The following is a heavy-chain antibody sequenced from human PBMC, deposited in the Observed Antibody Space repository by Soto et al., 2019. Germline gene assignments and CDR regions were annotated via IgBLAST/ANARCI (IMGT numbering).Heavy chain of an antibody. CDR2: IYHSGST. Sequence: LETLSLTCAVSSGSIISSNWWSWFRQPPGKGLEWIGEIYHSGSTNYNPSLKSRVTISVDRSKNQFSLKLSSVTAADTAVYYCARDPIPVAGERHYYYYMDVWGKGTTVTVSS. J-gene: IGHJ6*03. CDR1: SGSIISSNW. CDR3: ARDPIPVAGERHYYYYMDV. D-gene: IGHD6-19*01. V-gene: IGHV4-4*02.